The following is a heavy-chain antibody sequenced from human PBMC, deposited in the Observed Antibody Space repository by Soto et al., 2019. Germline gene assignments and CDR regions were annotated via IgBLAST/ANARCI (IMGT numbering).Heavy chain of an antibody. CDR2: MNPNSGNT. J-gene: IGHJ6*02. V-gene: IGHV1-8*01. CDR3: ERRLRIAVAAGGPGLEFFYYFGMDV. D-gene: IGHD6-19*01. CDR1: GYTFTSYD. Sequence: QVQLVQSGAEVKKPGASVKVSCKASGYTFTSYDINWVRQATGQGLEWMGWMNPNSGNTGYAQKFQGRVTMTMNTSISTAYMELSTLRSENTAVYNCERRLRIAVAAGGPGLEFFYYFGMDVWGQGTTFSDSS.